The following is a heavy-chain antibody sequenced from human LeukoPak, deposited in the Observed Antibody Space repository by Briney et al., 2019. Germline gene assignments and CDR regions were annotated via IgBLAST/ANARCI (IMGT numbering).Heavy chain of an antibody. D-gene: IGHD6-13*01. J-gene: IGHJ4*02. CDR1: GFTVSSNF. CDR3: ARVGDRQQLAN. V-gene: IGHV3-53*04. Sequence: PGGSLRLSCAASGFTVSSNFMSWVRQAPGKGLEWVSVIYSGGSTYYADSVKGRFNISRHNSKNILYLQMNSLRDEDTAVYYCARVGDRQQLANWGQGTLVTVSS. CDR2: IYSGGST.